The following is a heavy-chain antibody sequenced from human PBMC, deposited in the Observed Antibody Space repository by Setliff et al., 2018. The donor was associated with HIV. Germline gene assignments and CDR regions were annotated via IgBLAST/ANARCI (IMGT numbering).Heavy chain of an antibody. V-gene: IGHV4-4*09. CDR2: INSSGRT. CDR3: ARRFGEVYDWIDP. J-gene: IGHJ5*02. Sequence: SETLSLTCTVAGGSLSNYYWSWIRQPPGKGPEWIGYINSSGRTNYNPSLKGRVTISLDTSKNRFSLKLNSVTAADTAVYYCARRFGEVYDWIDPWGQGTLVTVSS. D-gene: IGHD3-10*01. CDR1: GGSLSNYY.